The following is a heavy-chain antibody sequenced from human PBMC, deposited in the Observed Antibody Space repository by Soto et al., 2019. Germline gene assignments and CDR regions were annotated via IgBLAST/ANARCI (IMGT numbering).Heavy chain of an antibody. Sequence: QVQLQESGPGLVKPSQTLSLTCTVSGGSISSGGYYWSWIRQHPGKGLEWIGYIYYSGSTYYNPSPKSRVTISVDTSKNQVALKLSSVTAADTAVYYCARAGPYSSSWIDYWGQGTLVTVSS. CDR2: IYYSGST. J-gene: IGHJ4*02. CDR3: ARAGPYSSSWIDY. CDR1: GGSISSGGYY. V-gene: IGHV4-31*03. D-gene: IGHD6-13*01.